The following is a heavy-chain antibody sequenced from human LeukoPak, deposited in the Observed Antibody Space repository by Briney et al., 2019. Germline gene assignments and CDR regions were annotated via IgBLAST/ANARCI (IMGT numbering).Heavy chain of an antibody. D-gene: IGHD3-3*01. CDR3: ARGHYDYYE. Sequence: GGSLRLSCKASGFNLGFYWMNWVRQAPGKGLQWVANIKQDGTEKYYLDSAKGRFTLSRDTANNLLYLQMSSLRVEDTAVYYCARGHYDYYERGRGTLVTVSS. CDR1: GFNLGFYW. V-gene: IGHV3-7*01. CDR2: IKQDGTEK. J-gene: IGHJ4*02.